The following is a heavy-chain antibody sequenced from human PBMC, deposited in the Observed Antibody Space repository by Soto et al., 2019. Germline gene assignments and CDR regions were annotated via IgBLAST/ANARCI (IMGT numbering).Heavy chain of an antibody. CDR3: AKDTRYGDYVRWFDS. Sequence: EVHLLESGGGLVQPGGSLILSCAASGFTFSSYAMTWVRQAPGRGLEGVSGITGSGGRTYYADAVKGRFTISRDNSKSTVYLQRNSLRAEDTGVYYCAKDTRYGDYVRWFDSWGQGPLFTVSS. D-gene: IGHD4-17*01. V-gene: IGHV3-23*01. CDR1: GFTFSSYA. CDR2: ITGSGGRT. J-gene: IGHJ5*01.